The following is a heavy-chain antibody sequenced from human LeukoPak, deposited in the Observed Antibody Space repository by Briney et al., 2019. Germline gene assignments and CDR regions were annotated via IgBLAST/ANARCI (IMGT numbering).Heavy chain of an antibody. J-gene: IGHJ4*02. CDR1: GLTFSSYA. V-gene: IGHV3-23*01. D-gene: IGHD6-19*01. Sequence: GGSLRLSCVASGLTFSSYAMSWVRQAPGKGLGCVSGISGSGGSTYYADSVKGRFTISRDNSKTTLYLQMNSLRAEDTAVYYCAKRPVVGDYYFDYWGQGTLVTVSS. CDR2: ISGSGGST. CDR3: AKRPVVGDYYFDY.